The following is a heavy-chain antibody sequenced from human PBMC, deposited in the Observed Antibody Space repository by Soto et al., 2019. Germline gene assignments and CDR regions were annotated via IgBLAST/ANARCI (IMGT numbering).Heavy chain of an antibody. CDR2: IIPILGIA. Sequence: QVQLVQSGAEVKKPGSSVKVSCKASGGTFSSYTISWVRQAPGQGLEWMGRIIPILGIANYAQKFQGRVTITADKSTSTAYMELSSLRSEDTAVYYCARGSIAAAGWIDYWGQGTLVTVSS. J-gene: IGHJ4*02. CDR3: ARGSIAAAGWIDY. D-gene: IGHD6-13*01. V-gene: IGHV1-69*02. CDR1: GGTFSSYT.